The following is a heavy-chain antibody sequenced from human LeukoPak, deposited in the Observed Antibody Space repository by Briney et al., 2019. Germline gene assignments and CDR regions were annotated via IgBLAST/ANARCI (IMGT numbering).Heavy chain of an antibody. V-gene: IGHV4-59*01. CDR2: INYSGKT. D-gene: IGHD2-8*01. CDR3: ARVSTNGLSNWFDP. CDR1: VGSLSNYY. Sequence: SETLSLTCTLSVGSLSNYYWTFLRQPPGKELEWIGYINYSGKTFYNPPLKSRVTISIDTPSNQFSLKLTSVIAADTAVYFCARVSTNGLSNWFDPWGQGTLVTVSS. J-gene: IGHJ5*02.